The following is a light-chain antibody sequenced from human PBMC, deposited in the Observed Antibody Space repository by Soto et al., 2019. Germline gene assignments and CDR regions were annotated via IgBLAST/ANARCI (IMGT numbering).Light chain of an antibody. CDR1: QSVTTR. CDR2: GAS. Sequence: TQSPSPLSASVGDRVTITCRASQSVTTRLAWYQHKPGQAPRLLMSGASSRASGVPVRFSGSWSGTDCTLTISRLEPEDVALYYCQQYGGSPITLGLGTRLEIK. J-gene: IGKJ5*01. V-gene: IGKV3-20*01. CDR3: QQYGGSPIT.